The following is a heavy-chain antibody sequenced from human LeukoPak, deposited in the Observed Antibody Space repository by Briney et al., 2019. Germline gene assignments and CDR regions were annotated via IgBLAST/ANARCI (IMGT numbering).Heavy chain of an antibody. Sequence: PSETLSLTCTVSGGLISSGSYYWSWIRQPAGKGLEWIGRMYTSGSTNYNPSLKSRVTISVDTSKNQFSLKLSSVTAADTAVYYCARDFRGGYDFWSGYYTPYYFDYWGQGILVTVSS. J-gene: IGHJ4*02. D-gene: IGHD3-3*01. V-gene: IGHV4-61*02. CDR3: ARDFRGGYDFWSGYYTPYYFDY. CDR1: GGLISSGSYY. CDR2: MYTSGST.